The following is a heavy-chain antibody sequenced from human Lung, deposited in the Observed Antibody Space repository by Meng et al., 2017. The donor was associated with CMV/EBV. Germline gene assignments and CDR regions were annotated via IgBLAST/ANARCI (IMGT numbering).Heavy chain of an antibody. J-gene: IGHJ1*01. D-gene: IGHD3-10*01. CDR1: GDSITNHNW. CDR3: LRRSGGSV. Sequence: QVQLRESGPALVTPSETLSRTCAVSGDSITNHNWWAWVRQPPGKGLEWIGEIPHRGSSAYNPSLKSRVSMSIDKSKNQFSLKLTSVTAADTAVYHCLRRSGGSVWGQGTLVTVSS. CDR2: IPHRGSS. V-gene: IGHV4-4*02.